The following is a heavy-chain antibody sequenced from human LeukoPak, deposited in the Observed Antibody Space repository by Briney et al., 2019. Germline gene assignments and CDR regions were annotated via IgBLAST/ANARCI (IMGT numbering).Heavy chain of an antibody. Sequence: GESLKISCQASGYSFTDYWIAWVRQMPGKGLEYMGTIYPGDSDTRYSPSFQGQVTISVDRSISTAYLQWISLKASDTAIYYCARRLESGRLFDFWGQGTLVTVSS. V-gene: IGHV5-51*01. J-gene: IGHJ4*02. CDR1: GYSFTDYW. CDR2: IYPGDSDT. CDR3: ARRLESGRLFDF. D-gene: IGHD1-1*01.